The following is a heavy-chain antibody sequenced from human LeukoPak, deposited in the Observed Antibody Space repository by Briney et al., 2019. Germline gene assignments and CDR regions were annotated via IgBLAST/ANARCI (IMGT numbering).Heavy chain of an antibody. D-gene: IGHD3-16*02. Sequence: SETLSLTCDVSGGSIDSTNWWNWVRQPPGKGPEWIGEIHHDGRINYNPSLKSRVTLSVDKSKNQFSLRLNSVTAADTAMYYCARSHDHLWGNYPDYWGQGTLVTVSS. V-gene: IGHV4/OR15-8*01. CDR1: GGSIDSTNW. CDR2: IHHDGRI. CDR3: ARSHDHLWGNYPDY. J-gene: IGHJ4*02.